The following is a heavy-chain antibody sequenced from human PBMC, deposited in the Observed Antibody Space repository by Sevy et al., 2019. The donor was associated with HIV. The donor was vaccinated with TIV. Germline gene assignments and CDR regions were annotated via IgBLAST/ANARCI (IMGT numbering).Heavy chain of an antibody. D-gene: IGHD6-13*01. CDR3: ARRRAIAAAGTPGMYYYYGMDV. V-gene: IGHV3-74*01. J-gene: IGHJ6*02. Sequence: GGSLRLSCAASGFTFSSYWMHWVRQAPGKGLVWVSRINSDGISTSYADSVKGRFTISRDNAKNTLYLQMNSLRAEDTAVYYCARRRAIAAAGTPGMYYYYGMDVWGQGTTVTVSS. CDR1: GFTFSSYW. CDR2: INSDGIST.